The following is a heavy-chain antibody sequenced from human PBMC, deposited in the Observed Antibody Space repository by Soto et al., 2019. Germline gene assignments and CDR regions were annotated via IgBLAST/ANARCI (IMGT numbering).Heavy chain of an antibody. J-gene: IGHJ6*02. D-gene: IGHD4-17*01. Sequence: FARTFQDRVTITAEESTSTAYMELSSLRSDDTAVYYCARDNGDSSYYYYGMDVWGQGTTVTVSS. CDR3: ARDNGDSSYYYYGMDV. V-gene: IGHV1-69*01.